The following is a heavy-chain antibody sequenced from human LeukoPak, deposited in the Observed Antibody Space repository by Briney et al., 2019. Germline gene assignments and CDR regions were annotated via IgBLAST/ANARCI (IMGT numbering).Heavy chain of an antibody. J-gene: IGHJ4*02. V-gene: IGHV1-18*01. CDR1: GYTFTTYG. Sequence: ASVNVSCKASGYTFTTYGISWVRQAPGQGLEWMGWISAYNGNTNYAQKLQGRVTMTTDTSTSTAYMELRSLRSDDTAVYYCSSSVCSGGTCYFPDYWGQGTLVTVSS. D-gene: IGHD2-15*01. CDR3: SSSVCSGGTCYFPDY. CDR2: ISAYNGNT.